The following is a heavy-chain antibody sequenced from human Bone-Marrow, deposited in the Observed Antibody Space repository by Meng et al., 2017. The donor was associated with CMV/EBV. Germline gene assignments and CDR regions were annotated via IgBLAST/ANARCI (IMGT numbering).Heavy chain of an antibody. CDR2: MNPNSGGT. D-gene: IGHD6-19*01. J-gene: IGHJ5*02. CDR3: ARVYSSGWADWFDP. CDR1: GYTFTSYD. Sequence: ASVKVSCKASGYTFTSYDINWVRQATGQGLEWMGWMNPNSGGTNYAQKFQGRVTMTRNTSISTAYMELSSLRSEDTAVYYCARVYSSGWADWFDPWGQGTLVTVSS. V-gene: IGHV1-8*02.